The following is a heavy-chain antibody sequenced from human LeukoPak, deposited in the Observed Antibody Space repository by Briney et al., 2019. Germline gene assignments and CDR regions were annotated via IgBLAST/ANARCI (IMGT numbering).Heavy chain of an antibody. CDR1: GYTFTGYY. D-gene: IGHD6-19*01. V-gene: IGHV1-2*02. J-gene: IGHJ4*02. Sequence: ASVSVSCKASGYTFTGYYMHWVRQAPGQGLEWMGWINPNRGGTNYAQKFQGRVTMTRDTSISTAYMELSRLRSDDTAVYYCAREGSIGVAFDYWGQGTLVSVPS. CDR2: INPNRGGT. CDR3: AREGSIGVAFDY.